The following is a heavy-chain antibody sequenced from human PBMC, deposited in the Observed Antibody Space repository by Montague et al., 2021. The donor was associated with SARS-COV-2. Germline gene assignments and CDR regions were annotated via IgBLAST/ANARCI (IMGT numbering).Heavy chain of an antibody. CDR1: KFSFSSYA. CDR3: ARPSYYDILTGTGALEY. Sequence: SLRLSCAASKFSFSSYALHWVRQAPGKGLEWVAVISYVGSNQYYADSVKGRFTISRNNSKNTLYLQMSSLRAEDTAVYYCARPSYYDILTGTGALEYWGQGTLVTVSS. J-gene: IGHJ4*02. V-gene: IGHV3-30*04. D-gene: IGHD3-9*01. CDR2: ISYVGSNQ.